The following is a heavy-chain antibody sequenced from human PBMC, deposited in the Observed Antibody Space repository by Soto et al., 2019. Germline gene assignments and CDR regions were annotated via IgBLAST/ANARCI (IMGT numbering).Heavy chain of an antibody. CDR2: INPSRGST. V-gene: IGHV1-46*01. CDR1: GYTFTSYY. Sequence: ASVKVSCKASGYTFTSYYMHWVRRAPGQGLEWMGIINPSRGSTSYAQKFQGRVTMTRDTSTSTVYMELSSLRSEDTAVDYCAGDLVRFLEWSHTYCGMDVWGQGTTVTVSS. D-gene: IGHD3-3*01. J-gene: IGHJ6*02. CDR3: AGDLVRFLEWSHTYCGMDV.